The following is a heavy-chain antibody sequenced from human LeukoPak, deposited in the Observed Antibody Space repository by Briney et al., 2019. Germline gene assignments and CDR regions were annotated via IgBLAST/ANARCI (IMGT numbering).Heavy chain of an antibody. CDR3: ATIKRGNIFGYFDF. CDR1: GFTFSDYA. D-gene: IGHD5-18*01. V-gene: IGHV4-4*09. Sequence: GSLRLSCAASGFTFSDYAMSWVRQAPGKGLEWIGYMLDTVTTKDNPSLKSRFTLSADTSKNQFSLRLTSVTAADTAVYYCATIKRGNIFGYFDFWGQGIPVTVSS. J-gene: IGHJ4*02. CDR2: MLDTVTT.